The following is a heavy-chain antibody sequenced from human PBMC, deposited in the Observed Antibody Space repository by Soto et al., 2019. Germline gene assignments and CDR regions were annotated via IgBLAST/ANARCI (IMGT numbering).Heavy chain of an antibody. J-gene: IGHJ6*02. CDR2: VDNTGGT. V-gene: IGHV4-59*08. Sequence: QVHLQQSGPGLVKPSETLSLTCTVSSGPSSSHNWGWIRQSPGRGLEWIGYVDNTGGTSYNPSLKSRVTISADTSANHISLTLSSVTAADTAIYYCVRQGIGNLHGLVDVWGQGTTVSVSS. D-gene: IGHD1-1*01. CDR3: VRQGIGNLHGLVDV. CDR1: SGPSSSHN.